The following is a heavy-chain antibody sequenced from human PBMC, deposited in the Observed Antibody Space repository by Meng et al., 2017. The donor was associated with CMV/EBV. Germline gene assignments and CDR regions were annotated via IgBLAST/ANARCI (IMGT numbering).Heavy chain of an antibody. CDR2: ISYDGSNK. D-gene: IGHD6-25*01. V-gene: IGHV3-30-3*01. Sequence: GESLKIPCAASGFTFSSYAMHWVRQAPGKGLEWVAVISYDGSNKYYADSVKGRFTIPRDNSKNTLYLQMNSLRAEDTAVYYCARVIATADYWGQGTLVTVSS. J-gene: IGHJ4*02. CDR3: ARVIATADY. CDR1: GFTFSSYA.